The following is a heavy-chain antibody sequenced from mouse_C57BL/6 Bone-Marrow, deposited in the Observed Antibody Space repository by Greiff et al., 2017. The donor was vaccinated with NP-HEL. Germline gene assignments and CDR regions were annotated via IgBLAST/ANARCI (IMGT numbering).Heavy chain of an antibody. CDR3: ARDGLGRFAY. Sequence: VQLQQPGAELVRPGSSVKLSCKASGYTFTSYWMDWVKQRPGQGLEWIGNIYPSDSETHYNQKFKDKATLTVDKSSSTAYMQLSSLTSEDAAVDYCARDGLGRFAYWGQGTRVTVSA. CDR2: IYPSDSET. J-gene: IGHJ3*01. CDR1: GYTFTSYW. V-gene: IGHV1-61*01. D-gene: IGHD2-13*01.